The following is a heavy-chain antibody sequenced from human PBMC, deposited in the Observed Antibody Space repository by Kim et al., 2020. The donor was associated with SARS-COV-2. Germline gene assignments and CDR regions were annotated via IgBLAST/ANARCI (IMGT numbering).Heavy chain of an antibody. CDR3: ARSLLLLWFGELALPFA. J-gene: IGHJ5*02. V-gene: IGHV4-39*01. Sequence: LKSQVTISVDTSKNQFSLKLSSVTAADTAVYYCARSLLLLWFGELALPFAWGQGTLVTVSS. D-gene: IGHD3-10*01.